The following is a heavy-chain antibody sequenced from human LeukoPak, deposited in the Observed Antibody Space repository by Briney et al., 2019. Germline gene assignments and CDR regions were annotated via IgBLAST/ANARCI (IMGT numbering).Heavy chain of an antibody. Sequence: GGSLRLSCAASGFTFNIYSMNWVRQAPGKGLEWVSGINWNGGSTGYADSVKGRFTISRDNAKNSLYLQMNSLRAEDTALYYCARTYYYDSSGYSGRGQDTGYYFDYWGQGTLVTVSS. CDR1: GFTFNIYS. D-gene: IGHD3-22*01. CDR2: INWNGGST. CDR3: ARTYYYDSSGYSGRGQDTGYYFDY. J-gene: IGHJ4*02. V-gene: IGHV3-20*04.